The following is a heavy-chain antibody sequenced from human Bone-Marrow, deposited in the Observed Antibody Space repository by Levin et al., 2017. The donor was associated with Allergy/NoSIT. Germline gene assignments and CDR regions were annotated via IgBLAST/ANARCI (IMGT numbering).Heavy chain of an antibody. V-gene: IGHV3-11*05. CDR1: GFSFSDYY. CDR2: ISSRSVFI. J-gene: IGHJ4*02. D-gene: IGHD4-17*01. Sequence: GESLKISCAASGFSFSDYYMSWIRQAPGKGLEWVSYISSRSVFISYADSVKGRFTISRDNAKNSLHLQMNSLRAEDTAVYYCARDRGEDYGDYGEDYWGQGTLVTVSS. CDR3: ARDRGEDYGDYGEDY.